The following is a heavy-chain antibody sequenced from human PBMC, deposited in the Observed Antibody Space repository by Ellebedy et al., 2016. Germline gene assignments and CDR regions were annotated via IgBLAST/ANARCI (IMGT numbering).Heavy chain of an antibody. D-gene: IGHD4-11*01. CDR3: ARDVYTETRGWGY. CDR1: GFTFSSHN. V-gene: IGHV3-69-1*01. Sequence: GGSLRLSCAASGFTFSSHNMNWVRQAPGKGLEWVSFISTTETIFYADSVKGRFTISRDDAKNSLYLQMNSLRDEDTAVYYCARDVYTETRGWGYWGRGTLVTVSS. J-gene: IGHJ4*02. CDR2: ISTTETI.